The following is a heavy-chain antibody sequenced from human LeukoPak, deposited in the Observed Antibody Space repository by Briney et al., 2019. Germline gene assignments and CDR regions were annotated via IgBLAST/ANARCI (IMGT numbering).Heavy chain of an antibody. J-gene: IGHJ3*01. Sequence: PGGSLRFSCAASGFTFSTYSMNWVRQAPGKGLEWVSSISSSSYYIYHADSVKGRFTISRDNAKNSLYLQMNSLRAEDTAVYYCASSPQDYYGSGEGAFDFWGQGTMVIVSS. CDR3: ASSPQDYYGSGEGAFDF. CDR2: ISSSSYYI. V-gene: IGHV3-21*01. D-gene: IGHD3-10*01. CDR1: GFTFSTYS.